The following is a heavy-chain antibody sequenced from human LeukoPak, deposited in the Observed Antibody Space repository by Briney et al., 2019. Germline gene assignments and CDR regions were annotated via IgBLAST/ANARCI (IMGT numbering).Heavy chain of an antibody. J-gene: IGHJ4*01. CDR3: ARRVLDYFEH. Sequence: GESLQISCKGSGYSFTSYWIGWVRPLPGKGLEWMGIIYPGDSDTRYSPSFQGQVTISVDKSISTAYVQWSSLQASDTAMYYCARRVLDYFEHWGQGTLVTVSS. CDR2: IYPGDSDT. CDR1: GYSFTSYW. D-gene: IGHD4/OR15-4a*01. V-gene: IGHV5-51*01.